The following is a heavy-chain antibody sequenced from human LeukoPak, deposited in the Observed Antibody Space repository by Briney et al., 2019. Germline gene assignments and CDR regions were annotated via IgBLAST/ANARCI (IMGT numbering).Heavy chain of an antibody. CDR2: TYYRSKWYN. V-gene: IGHV6-1*01. CDR1: GDSVSSNSAA. CDR3: VRDLINSRSGWYDHDAFDI. J-gene: IGHJ3*02. Sequence: SQTLSLTCAISGDSVSSNSAAWNWIRQSPSRGLEWLGRTYYRSKWYNDYAVSVKSRITINPDTSKNQFSLQLNSVTPEDTAVYYCVRDLINSRSGWYDHDAFDIWGQGTMVTVSS. D-gene: IGHD6-19*01.